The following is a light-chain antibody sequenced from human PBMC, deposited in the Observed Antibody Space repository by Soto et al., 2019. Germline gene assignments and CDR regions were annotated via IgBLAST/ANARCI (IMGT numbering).Light chain of an antibody. CDR3: HQYGSSPWT. CDR1: QSVSSY. Sequence: EIVLTQSPGTLSLSSGERATLSCRARQSVSSYLAWYQQKPGQAPRLLIYGASSRATGIPDRFSGSGSGTDFTLTISRLEPEDFAVYYCHQYGSSPWTFGQGTKVEI. CDR2: GAS. V-gene: IGKV3-20*01. J-gene: IGKJ1*01.